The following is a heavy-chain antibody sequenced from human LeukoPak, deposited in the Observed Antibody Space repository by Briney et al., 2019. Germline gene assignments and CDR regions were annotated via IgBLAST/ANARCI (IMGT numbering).Heavy chain of an antibody. V-gene: IGHV3-7*01. CDR3: AKDGRFPM. CDR2: IKQDGTEK. J-gene: IGHJ4*02. Sequence: GGSLRLSCAASGFTFTTYWLGWVRQPPGKGLEWVANIKQDGTEKYYVDSVKGRFTISRDNSKNTLYLQMNSLRAEDTAVYYCAKDGRFPMWGQGTLVTVSS. CDR1: GFTFTTYW. D-gene: IGHD2-21*01.